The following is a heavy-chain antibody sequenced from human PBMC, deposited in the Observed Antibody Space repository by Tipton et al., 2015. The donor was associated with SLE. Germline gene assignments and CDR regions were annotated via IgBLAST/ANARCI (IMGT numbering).Heavy chain of an antibody. Sequence: TLSLTCAVYGGSFSPYYWSWIRQPPGKGLEWIGESSHSGGTYYKPSLKSRVTISLDTSKNQFSLKLKSVTVADMAVYYCARGHPHLVVVIGGGWLDPCGQVSLVTVSS. CDR3: ARGHPHLVVVIGGGWLDP. CDR1: GGSFSPYY. V-gene: IGHV4-34*01. D-gene: IGHD2-21*01. J-gene: IGHJ5*02. CDR2: SSHSGGT.